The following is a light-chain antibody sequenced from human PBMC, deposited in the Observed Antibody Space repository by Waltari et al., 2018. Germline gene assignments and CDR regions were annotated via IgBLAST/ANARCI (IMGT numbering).Light chain of an antibody. CDR3: QNHERLPAT. CDR2: EAS. CDR1: QSISRY. Sequence: IVLTQSPGTLSLSPGERATLSCRASQSISRYLVWYQQKPGQPPRLLIYEASRRATGITDRFSGSGSGTDFSLTISRLEPEDFGVYYCQNHERLPATFGQGTRVEI. V-gene: IGKV3-20*01. J-gene: IGKJ1*01.